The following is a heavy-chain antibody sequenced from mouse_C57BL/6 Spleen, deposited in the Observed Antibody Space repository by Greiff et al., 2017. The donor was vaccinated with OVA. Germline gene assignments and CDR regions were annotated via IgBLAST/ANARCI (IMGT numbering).Heavy chain of an antibody. CDR2: IDPSDSYT. CDR3: ARAGYDGGGHAMDY. Sequence: VQLQQPGAELVRPGTSVKLSCKASGYTFTSYWMHWVKQRPGQGLEWIGVIDPSDSYTNYNQKFKGKATLTVDTSSSTAYMQLSSLTSEDSAVYYCARAGYDGGGHAMDYWGQGTSVTVSS. CDR1: GYTFTSYW. J-gene: IGHJ4*01. D-gene: IGHD2-2*01. V-gene: IGHV1-59*01.